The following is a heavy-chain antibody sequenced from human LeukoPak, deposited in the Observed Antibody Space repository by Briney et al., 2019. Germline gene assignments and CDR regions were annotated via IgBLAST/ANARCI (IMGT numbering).Heavy chain of an antibody. CDR1: TFTFSSYA. CDR2: ISGSGSST. D-gene: IGHD1-26*01. J-gene: IGHJ4*02. CDR3: AKDLLGAYNPGTFDY. Sequence: GGSLRLSCPASTFTFSSYAMSWVRQAAGKGLEWVSAISGSGSSTYYADSVKGRFTISRDNSKNTLYLQMNSLRAEDTAVYYCAKDLLGAYNPGTFDYWGQGTLVTVSS. V-gene: IGHV3-23*01.